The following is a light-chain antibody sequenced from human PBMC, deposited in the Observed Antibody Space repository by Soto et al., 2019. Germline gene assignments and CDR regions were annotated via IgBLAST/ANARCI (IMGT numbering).Light chain of an antibody. CDR2: DVT. CDR1: SSDVGGYHY. V-gene: IGLV2-14*01. CDR3: SSYTSSSTLV. Sequence: QSVLTQPASVSGSPGQSNTISCTGTSSDVGGYHYVSWYQQHPGKAPKVMIYDVTDRPSGVSNRFSGSKSGDTASLTISGLQAEDEADYYCSSYTSSSTLVFGGGTKLTVL. J-gene: IGLJ2*01.